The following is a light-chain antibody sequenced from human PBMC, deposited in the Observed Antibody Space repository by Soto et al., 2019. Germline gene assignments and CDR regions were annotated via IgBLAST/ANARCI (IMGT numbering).Light chain of an antibody. J-gene: IGKJ1*01. V-gene: IGKV1-27*01. CDR2: AAS. CDR1: QDISNY. Sequence: DIQMTQSPSSLSASVGDRVTITCGATQDISNYLAWYQQKPGKVPNLLIYAASTLQSGVPSRFXGSGSGTDFTLTISSLQPEDVATYYCQKYNSAPPWTFGQGTKVEI. CDR3: QKYNSAPPWT.